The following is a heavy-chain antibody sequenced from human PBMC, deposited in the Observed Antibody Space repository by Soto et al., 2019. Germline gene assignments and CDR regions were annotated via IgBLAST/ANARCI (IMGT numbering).Heavy chain of an antibody. CDR2: ISYDGSNK. V-gene: IGHV3-30*18. CDR1: GFTFSSYG. J-gene: IGHJ4*02. D-gene: IGHD1-26*01. CDR3: AKDLVIEIVGATSFDY. Sequence: GGSLRLSCAASGFTFSSYGMHWVRQAPGKGLEWVAVISYDGSNKYYADSVKGRFTISRDNSKNTLYLQMNSLRAEDTAVYYCAKDLVIEIVGATSFDYWGQGTLVTVS.